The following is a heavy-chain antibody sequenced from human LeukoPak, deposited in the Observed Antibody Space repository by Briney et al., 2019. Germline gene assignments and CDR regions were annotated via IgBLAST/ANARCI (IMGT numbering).Heavy chain of an antibody. Sequence: PSETLSLTCSVSNDSISNDYWTWIPQPPGKRLEGSGYIYYCGITNYHPPLKRRVTISMDMSKQQFSLGLNSVTAADTAVYYCAGDEGGWIQRLWGQGTLVSVCS. CDR3: AGDEGGWIQRL. CDR1: NDSISNDY. CDR2: IYYCGIT. J-gene: IGHJ4*02. V-gene: IGHV4-59*01. D-gene: IGHD5-18*01.